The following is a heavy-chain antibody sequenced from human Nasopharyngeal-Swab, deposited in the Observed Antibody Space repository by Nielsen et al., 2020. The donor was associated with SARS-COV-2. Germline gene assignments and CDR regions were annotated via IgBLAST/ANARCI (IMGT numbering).Heavy chain of an antibody. Sequence: GESLKISCAASGFTFSSYGMHWVRQAPGKGLEWVAVISHDGSNKYYADSVKGRFTISRDNSKNTLYLQMNSLRAEDTAVYYCAKETDSSFDYWGQGTLVTVSS. D-gene: IGHD3-22*01. J-gene: IGHJ4*02. CDR2: ISHDGSNK. CDR3: AKETDSSFDY. V-gene: IGHV3-30*18. CDR1: GFTFSSYG.